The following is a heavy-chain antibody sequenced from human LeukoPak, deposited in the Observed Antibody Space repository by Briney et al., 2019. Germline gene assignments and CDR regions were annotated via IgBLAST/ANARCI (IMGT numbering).Heavy chain of an antibody. CDR3: ARDLYSGYDLTFDY. Sequence: GGSLRLSCAASGFTFSDYWMSWMRQAPGKGLEWVANIKYDGNEEYYVDSVKGRFTISRDNAKNSLYLQLNSLRVEDTAVYYCARDLYSGYDLTFDYWGQGTLVTVSS. CDR2: IKYDGNEE. J-gene: IGHJ4*02. CDR1: GFTFSDYW. D-gene: IGHD5-12*01. V-gene: IGHV3-7*01.